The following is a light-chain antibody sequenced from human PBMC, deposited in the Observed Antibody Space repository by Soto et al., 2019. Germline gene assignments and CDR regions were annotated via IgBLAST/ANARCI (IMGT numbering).Light chain of an antibody. V-gene: IGKV4-1*01. Sequence: DIVMTQSPDSLAESLGERATINCKSSQSVLYSSNNKNYLAWYQQRPGQPPKLLIYWASTRESCVPDRVSGSGSGTDFTLTLTSLQADDVAVYYCQQYESTPPTFGQGTKLEIK. CDR2: WAS. CDR3: QQYESTPPT. J-gene: IGKJ2*01. CDR1: QSVLYSSNNKNY.